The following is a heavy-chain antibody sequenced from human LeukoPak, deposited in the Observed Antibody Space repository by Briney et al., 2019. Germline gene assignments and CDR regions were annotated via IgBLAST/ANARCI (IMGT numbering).Heavy chain of an antibody. CDR1: GFTFSSYA. CDR3: ARDLQLVVVAASDI. Sequence: GGSLRLSCAASGFTFSSYAMHWVRQAPGKGLEWVAVISYDGSNKYYADSVKGRFTISRDNSKNTLYLQMNSLRAEDTAVYYCARDLQLVVVAASDIWGQGTMVAVSS. V-gene: IGHV3-30-3*01. CDR2: ISYDGSNK. J-gene: IGHJ3*02. D-gene: IGHD2-15*01.